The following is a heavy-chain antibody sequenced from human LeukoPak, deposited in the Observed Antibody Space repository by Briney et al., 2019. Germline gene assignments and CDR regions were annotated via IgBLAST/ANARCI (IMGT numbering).Heavy chain of an antibody. CDR2: IYTSGST. V-gene: IGHV4-61*02. CDR1: GGSISSGSYY. Sequence: SETLSLTCTVSGGSISSGSYYWSWIRQPAGKGLEWIGRIYTSGSTNYNPSLKSRVTISVDTSKNQFSLKLSSVTAADTAVYYCARDLTPYYFDYWGQGTLVTVSS. J-gene: IGHJ4*02. CDR3: ARDLTPYYFDY.